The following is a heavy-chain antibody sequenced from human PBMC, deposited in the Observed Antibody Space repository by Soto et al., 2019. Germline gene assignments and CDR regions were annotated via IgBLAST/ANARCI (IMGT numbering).Heavy chain of an antibody. J-gene: IGHJ5*02. CDR1: GGSISSGGYY. CDR3: ASGVGPDIVVVPAAKLYNWFDP. D-gene: IGHD2-2*01. Sequence: SETLSLTCTVSGGSISSGGYYWSWIRQHPGKGLEWIGYIYYSGSTYYKPSLKSRVTISVDTSKNQFSLKLSSVTAADTAVYYCASGVGPDIVVVPAAKLYNWFDPWGQGTLVTVSS. CDR2: IYYSGST. V-gene: IGHV4-31*03.